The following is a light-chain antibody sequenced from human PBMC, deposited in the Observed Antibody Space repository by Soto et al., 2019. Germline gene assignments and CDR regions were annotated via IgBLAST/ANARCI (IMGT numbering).Light chain of an antibody. CDR3: QSFDTSLSGFLV. CDR1: SSNIWAGYD. CDR2: DNN. V-gene: IGLV1-40*01. J-gene: IGLJ2*01. Sequence: QSVLTQPPSVSGAPGQRVTISCTGSSSNIWAGYDVHWYKQLPGTAPKLLIYDNNNRPSGVPDRFSGSKSDTSASLAITGLQAEDEADYYCQSFDTSLSGFLVFGGGTKLTVL.